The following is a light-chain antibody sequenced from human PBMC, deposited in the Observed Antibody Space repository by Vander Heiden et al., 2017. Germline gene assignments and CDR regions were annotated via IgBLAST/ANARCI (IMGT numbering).Light chain of an antibody. J-gene: IGLJ2*01. CDR3: SSYAGSNIVV. V-gene: IGLV2-8*01. CDR1: SSDVGRYNY. Sequence: QSALNQPPSASGSPGQSVTISCIGTSSDVGRYNYVSWYQKYPATPPKLISYEVTKRPPGVPDRFSGSKSGNTASLTVSGLQAEDEADYHCSSYAGSNIVVFGGGTKLTVL. CDR2: EVT.